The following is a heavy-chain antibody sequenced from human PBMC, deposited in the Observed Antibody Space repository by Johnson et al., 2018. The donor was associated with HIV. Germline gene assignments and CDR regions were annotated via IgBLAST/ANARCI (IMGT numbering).Heavy chain of an antibody. CDR1: GLTFSDYD. J-gene: IGHJ3*02. CDR3: ARNGLIPAAKGVAFDI. Sequence: QVQLVEFGGGVVQPGGSLRLSCAASGLTFSDYDMSWIRQAPGKGLEWVSYISSSGSTIYYADSVEGRFTISRDNAKNSLYLQMNSLRAEDTAVYYCARNGLIPAAKGVAFDIWGQGTMVTVSS. CDR2: ISSSGSTI. V-gene: IGHV3-11*04. D-gene: IGHD2-2*01.